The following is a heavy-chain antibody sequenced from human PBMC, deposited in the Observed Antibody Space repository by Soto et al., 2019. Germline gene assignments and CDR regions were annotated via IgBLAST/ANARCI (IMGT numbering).Heavy chain of an antibody. V-gene: IGHV3-23*01. J-gene: IGHJ3*02. CDR1: GFTFNTYA. D-gene: IGHD3-10*01. CDR2: ISGSGTNT. CDR3: ARLWSDAFDI. Sequence: EVQLLESGGGLIQPGGSLRLSCAASGFTFNTYAMSWVRQAPGKGLEWVSSISGSGTNTYYADSVKGRFTISRDNSKNPLYLQVNSLRAEDTAIYYCARLWSDAFDIWGQGTMVAVSS.